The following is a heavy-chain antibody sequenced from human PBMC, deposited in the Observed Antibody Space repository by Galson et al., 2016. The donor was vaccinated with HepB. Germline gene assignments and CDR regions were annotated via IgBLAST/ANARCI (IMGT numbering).Heavy chain of an antibody. V-gene: IGHV3-9*01. D-gene: IGHD6-6*01. CDR2: ISWNSGSI. Sequence: SLRLSCAASGFTFSSYAMNWVRQAPGKSLEWVSRISWNSGSIDYADSVKGRFTISRDNAKNSLYLQMNSLRAEDTALYYCAKDIRSSSLGIDYWGQGTLVTVSS. CDR1: GFTFSSYA. J-gene: IGHJ4*02. CDR3: AKDIRSSSLGIDY.